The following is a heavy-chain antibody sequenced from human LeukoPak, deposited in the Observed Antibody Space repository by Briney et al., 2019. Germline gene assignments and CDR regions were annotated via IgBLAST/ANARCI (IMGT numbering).Heavy chain of an antibody. CDR3: ASPTPGIAAAGRWYYFDY. J-gene: IGHJ4*02. CDR1: GGTFSSYV. D-gene: IGHD6-13*01. Sequence: SVKVSCKASGGTFSSYVISWMRQAPGQGLEWMGRIIPILGIANYAQKFQGRVTITADKSTSTAYMELSSLRSEDTAVYYCASPTPGIAAAGRWYYFDYWGQGTLVTVSS. V-gene: IGHV1-69*04. CDR2: IIPILGIA.